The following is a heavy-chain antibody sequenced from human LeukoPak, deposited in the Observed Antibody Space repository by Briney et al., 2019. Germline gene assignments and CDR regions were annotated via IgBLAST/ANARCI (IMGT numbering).Heavy chain of an antibody. CDR2: IWYDGSNK. J-gene: IGHJ3*02. Sequence: GGSLRLSCAASGFTFDDYGMSWVRLAPGKGLEWVAVIWYDGSNKYYADSVKGRFTISRDNSKNTLYLQMNSLRAEDTAVYYCARIKDIVVGGHGAFDIWGQGTMVTVSS. D-gene: IGHD2-15*01. CDR3: ARIKDIVVGGHGAFDI. V-gene: IGHV3-33*08. CDR1: GFTFDDYG.